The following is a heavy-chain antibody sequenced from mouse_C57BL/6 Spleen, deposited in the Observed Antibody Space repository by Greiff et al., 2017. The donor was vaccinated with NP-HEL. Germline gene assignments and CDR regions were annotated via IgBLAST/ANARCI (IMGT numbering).Heavy chain of an antibody. J-gene: IGHJ1*03. CDR1: GFTFSSYG. CDR3: ARHYYYGSSPWYFDV. CDR2: ISSGGSYT. D-gene: IGHD1-1*01. Sequence: EVQRVESGGDLVKPGGSLKLSCAASGFTFSSYGMSWVRQTPDKRLEWVATISSGGSYTYYPDSVKGRFTISRDNAKNTLYLQMSSLKSEDTAMYYCARHYYYGSSPWYFDVWGTGTTVTVSS. V-gene: IGHV5-6*01.